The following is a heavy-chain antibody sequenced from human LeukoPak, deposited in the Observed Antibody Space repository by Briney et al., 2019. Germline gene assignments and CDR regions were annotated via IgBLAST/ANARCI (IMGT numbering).Heavy chain of an antibody. Sequence: ASVRVSCKTSGFTFTNYGISWVRQAPGQGAECMGWISGYNGNTNDVQKFQGRVTMTTDTSTSTAYMELRSLRSDDTAVYYCARDLSLGRHDYGEPFDYWGQGTLVTVSS. V-gene: IGHV1-18*01. D-gene: IGHD4-17*01. CDR3: ARDLSLGRHDYGEPFDY. CDR2: ISGYNGNT. J-gene: IGHJ4*02. CDR1: GFTFTNYG.